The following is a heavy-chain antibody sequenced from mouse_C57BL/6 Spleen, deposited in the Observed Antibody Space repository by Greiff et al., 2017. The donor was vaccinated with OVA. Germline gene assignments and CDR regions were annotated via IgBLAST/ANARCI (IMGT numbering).Heavy chain of an antibody. V-gene: IGHV1-69*01. Sequence: VQLQQPGAELVMPGASVKLSCKASGYTFTSYWMHWVKQRPGHGLEWIGEIDPSDSYTNYNQKFKGKSTLTVDKSSSTAYMQLSSLTSEDSAVDYCARRHYPYAMDYWGQGTSVTVSS. CDR3: ARRHYPYAMDY. J-gene: IGHJ4*01. D-gene: IGHD1-2*01. CDR1: GYTFTSYW. CDR2: IDPSDSYT.